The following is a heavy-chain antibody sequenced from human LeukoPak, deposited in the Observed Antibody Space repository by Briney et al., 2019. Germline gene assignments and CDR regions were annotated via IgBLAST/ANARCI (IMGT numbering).Heavy chain of an antibody. Sequence: GGTLRLSCAASGLTISNYWLSWVRPAPRKGLEWVANIKQDGNEEYYVDSVKGRFTISRDNAKNSLYLQMNSLRVEDTAVYYCTRYYRGCRSISCSYYFDYWGQGTLVTVSS. D-gene: IGHD2-2*01. V-gene: IGHV3-7*01. CDR3: TRYYRGCRSISCSYYFDY. CDR2: IKQDGNEE. J-gene: IGHJ4*02. CDR1: GLTISNYW.